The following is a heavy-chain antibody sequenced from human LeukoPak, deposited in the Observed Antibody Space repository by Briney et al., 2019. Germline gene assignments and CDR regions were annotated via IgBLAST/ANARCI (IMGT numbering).Heavy chain of an antibody. J-gene: IGHJ4*02. Sequence: KPSETLSLTCTVSGGSVSSGSYYWSWIRQPPGKGLEWIGYIYHSGSTYYNPSLKSRVTISVDRSKNQFSLKLSSVTAADTAVYYCARAGPSTVELDYWGQGTLVTVSS. CDR2: IYHSGST. CDR3: ARAGPSTVELDY. V-gene: IGHV4-30-2*01. D-gene: IGHD4-23*01. CDR1: GGSVSSGSYY.